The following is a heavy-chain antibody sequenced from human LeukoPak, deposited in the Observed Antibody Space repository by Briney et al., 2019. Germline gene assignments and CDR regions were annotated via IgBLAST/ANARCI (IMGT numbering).Heavy chain of an antibody. CDR2: ISWNSGSI. Sequence: PGRSLRLSCAASGFTFDDYAMHWVRQAPGKGLEWVSGISWNSGSIGYADSVKGRFTISRDNSKNTLYLQMNSLRAEDTAVYYCATTSDRAFDIWGQGTMVTVSS. CDR3: ATTSDRAFDI. V-gene: IGHV3-9*01. J-gene: IGHJ3*02. D-gene: IGHD1-14*01. CDR1: GFTFDDYA.